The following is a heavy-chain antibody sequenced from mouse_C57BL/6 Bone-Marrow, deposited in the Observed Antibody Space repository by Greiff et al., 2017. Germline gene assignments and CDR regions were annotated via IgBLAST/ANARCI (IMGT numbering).Heavy chain of an antibody. J-gene: IGHJ2*01. Sequence: EVHLVESGGGLVKPGGSLKLSCAASGFTFSDYGMHWVRQAPEKGLEWVAYISSGSSTFYYADTVKGRFTISRDNAKNTLFLQMTSLRSEDTAMYYCASFFFDYWGQGTTLTVSS. CDR2: ISSGSSTF. CDR1: GFTFSDYG. CDR3: ASFFFDY. V-gene: IGHV5-17*01.